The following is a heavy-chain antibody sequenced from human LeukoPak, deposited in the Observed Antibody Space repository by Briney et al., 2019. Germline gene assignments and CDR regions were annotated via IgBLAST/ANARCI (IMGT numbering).Heavy chain of an antibody. CDR2: IKQDGSDK. Sequence: PGGSLSLSCAASGFTFSSYWMTWVRQAPGKGLEWVANIKQDGSDKYYMDSVRGRFTISRDNAKNSLYLQMNSLRVEDTAVYYCARDVEMYSSTWSDAFDIWGQGTMVTVSS. V-gene: IGHV3-7*01. CDR3: ARDVEMYSSTWSDAFDI. D-gene: IGHD6-13*01. J-gene: IGHJ3*02. CDR1: GFTFSSYW.